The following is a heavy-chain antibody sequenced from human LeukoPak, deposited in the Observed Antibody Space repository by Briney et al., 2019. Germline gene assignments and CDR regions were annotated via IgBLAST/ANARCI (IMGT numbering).Heavy chain of an antibody. Sequence: PSETLSLTCTVSGGSISSYYWSWIRQPPGKGLEWIGYIYYSGSTNYNPSLKSRVTISVDTSKNQFSLKLSSVTAADTAVYYCARRGGLRGDNWGQGTLVTVSS. CDR3: ARRGGLRGDN. CDR2: IYYSGST. V-gene: IGHV4-59*08. CDR1: GGSISSYY. J-gene: IGHJ4*02. D-gene: IGHD2-15*01.